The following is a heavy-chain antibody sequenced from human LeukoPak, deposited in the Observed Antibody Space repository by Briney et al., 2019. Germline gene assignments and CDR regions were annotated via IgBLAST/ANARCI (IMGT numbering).Heavy chain of an antibody. D-gene: IGHD2-2*01. CDR3: ARAPVGYCSSTSCSSHYYGMDV. CDR1: GGTFSSYA. J-gene: IGHJ6*02. Sequence: SVKVSCKASGGTFSSYAISWVRQAPGQGLEWMGGIIPIFGTANYAQKFQGRVTITADESTSTAYMELSSLRSEDTAVYYCARAPVGYCSSTSCSSHYYGMDVWGQGTTVTVSS. V-gene: IGHV1-69*13. CDR2: IIPIFGTA.